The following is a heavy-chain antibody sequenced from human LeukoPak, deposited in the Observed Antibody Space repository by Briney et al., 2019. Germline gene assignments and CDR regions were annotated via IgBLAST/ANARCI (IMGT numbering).Heavy chain of an antibody. V-gene: IGHV4-61*02. CDR2: IYTSGST. CDR3: ARGARGYYYYGMHV. D-gene: IGHD3-10*01. CDR1: GGSISSGSYY. J-gene: IGHJ6*02. Sequence: SETLSLTCTVSGGSISSGSYYWSWIRQPAGKGLEWIGRIYTSGSTNYNPSLKSRVTISVDTSKNQFSLKLSSVTAADTAVYYCARGARGYYYYGMHVWGQGTTVTVSS.